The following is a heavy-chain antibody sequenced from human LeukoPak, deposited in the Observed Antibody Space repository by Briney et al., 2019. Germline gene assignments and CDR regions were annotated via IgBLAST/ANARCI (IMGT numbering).Heavy chain of an antibody. J-gene: IGHJ4*02. CDR1: GFTFSSYA. CDR2: ISYDGSNK. CDR3: GGDLCGGDCPSPFDY. D-gene: IGHD2-21*02. Sequence: SGGSLRLPCAASGFTFSSYAMHWVRQAPGKGLEWVAVISYDGSNKYYADSVKGRFTISRDNSKNTLYLQMNSLRAEDTAVYYCGGDLCGGDCPSPFDYWGQGTLVTVSS. V-gene: IGHV3-30*04.